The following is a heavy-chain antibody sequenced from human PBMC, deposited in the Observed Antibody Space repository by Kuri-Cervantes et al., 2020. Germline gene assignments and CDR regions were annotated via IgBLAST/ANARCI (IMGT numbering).Heavy chain of an antibody. CDR1: GYTFTGYY. CDR3: ARVVDTAIGGWFDP. Sequence: ASVKVSCKASGYTFTGYYMHWVRQAPGQGLEWMGWISAYNGNTNYAQKLQGRVTMTTDTSTSTAYMELRSLRSDDTAVYYCARVVDTAIGGWFDPWGQGTLVTVSS. D-gene: IGHD5-18*01. J-gene: IGHJ5*02. V-gene: IGHV1-18*04. CDR2: ISAYNGNT.